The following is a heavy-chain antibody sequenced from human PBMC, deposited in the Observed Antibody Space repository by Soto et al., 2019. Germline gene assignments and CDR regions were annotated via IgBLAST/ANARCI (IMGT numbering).Heavy chain of an antibody. D-gene: IGHD2-15*01. V-gene: IGHV3-30*18. CDR1: GFTFSSYG. Sequence: QVQLVESGGGVVQPGRSLRLSCAASGFTFSSYGMHWVRQAPGKGVEWVAVISYDGSNKYYADSVKGRFTISRDNSKNTLYLQMNSLRAEDTAVYYCAKGGIVVVVALIDYWGQGTLVTVSS. CDR2: ISYDGSNK. CDR3: AKGGIVVVVALIDY. J-gene: IGHJ4*02.